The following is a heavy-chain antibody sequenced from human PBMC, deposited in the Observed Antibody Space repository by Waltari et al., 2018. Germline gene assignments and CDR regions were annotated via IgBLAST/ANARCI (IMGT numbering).Heavy chain of an antibody. V-gene: IGHV3-7*01. Sequence: EVQLVESGGGLVQPGGSLRLSCAASGFTFSSAWMSWVRQAPGKGLEWVANIKKDGREKYYVDSVKGRFTISRDNAKNSLYLQMNSLRAEDTAVYYCARDLILAVAGTGAGYWGQGTLVTVSS. CDR1: GFTFSSAW. D-gene: IGHD6-19*01. CDR2: IKKDGREK. CDR3: ARDLILAVAGTGAGY. J-gene: IGHJ4*02.